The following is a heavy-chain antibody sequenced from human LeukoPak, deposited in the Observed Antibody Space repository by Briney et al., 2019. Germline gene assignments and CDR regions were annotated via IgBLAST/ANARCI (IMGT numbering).Heavy chain of an antibody. J-gene: IGHJ4*02. Sequence: ASVKVSCKASGYTFTSYDINWVRQATGQGLEWMGWMNPNSGNTGYAQKFQGRVTITRNTSISTAYMELSSLRSEDTAVYYCARGLEGYCSSTSCYSQDYWGQGTLVTVSS. CDR3: ARGLEGYCSSTSCYSQDY. D-gene: IGHD2-2*01. CDR1: GYTFTSYD. CDR2: MNPNSGNT. V-gene: IGHV1-8*03.